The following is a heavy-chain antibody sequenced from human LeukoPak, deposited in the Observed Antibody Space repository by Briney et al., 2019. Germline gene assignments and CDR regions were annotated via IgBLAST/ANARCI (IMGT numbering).Heavy chain of an antibody. CDR2: INPNSGGT. J-gene: IGHJ4*02. V-gene: IGHV1-2*02. CDR1: GYTFTGYY. D-gene: IGHD3-22*01. Sequence: ASVKDSYKASGYTFTGYYMHGVRQAPGQGLEWMGWINPNSGGTNYAQKFQGRVTMTRDTSISTAYMELSRLRSDDTAVYYCARDLKLYYDSSGYDYWGQGTLVTVSS. CDR3: ARDLKLYYDSSGYDY.